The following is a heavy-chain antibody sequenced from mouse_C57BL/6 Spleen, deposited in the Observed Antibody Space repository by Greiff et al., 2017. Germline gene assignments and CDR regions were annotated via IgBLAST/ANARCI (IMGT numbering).Heavy chain of an antibody. J-gene: IGHJ3*01. D-gene: IGHD1-1*01. Sequence: QVQLQQPGAELVKPGASVKLSCKASGYTFTSYWMQWVKQRPGQGLEWIGEIDPSDSYTNYNQKFKGKATLTVDTSSSTAYMQLSSLTSEDSAVYYCARGNGSSPGFAYWGQGTLVTVSA. CDR2: IDPSDSYT. CDR1: GYTFTSYW. V-gene: IGHV1-50*01. CDR3: ARGNGSSPGFAY.